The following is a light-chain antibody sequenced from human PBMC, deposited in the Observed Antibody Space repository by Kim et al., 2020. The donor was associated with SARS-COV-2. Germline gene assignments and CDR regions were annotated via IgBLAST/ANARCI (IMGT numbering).Light chain of an antibody. CDR2: RNN. CDR3: SAWDSSLGVWM. CDR1: INNVGKRG. J-gene: IGLJ3*02. V-gene: IGLV10-54*04. Sequence: RQAATLTSTGNINNVGKRGAAWRQQYQGPPPKLLSYRNNNRPSGISERFSASRSGNTDSLTISDLQPEDEADYYCSAWDSSLGVWMFGGGTQLTVL.